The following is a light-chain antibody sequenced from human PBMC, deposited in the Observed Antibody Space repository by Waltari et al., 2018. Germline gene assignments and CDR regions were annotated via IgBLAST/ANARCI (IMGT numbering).Light chain of an antibody. CDR1: QSVLFNSNNKNY. V-gene: IGKV4-1*01. Sequence: IVTPLSPDSPAVSLAERPTFSCKSSQSVLFNSNNKNYVAWYQQKPGQPPKLLIFWAAARESGFPDRFSGSGSGTDFVLTISSLQAEDVAVYYCQQFYHSPVTFGQGTKVEIK. CDR2: WAA. CDR3: QQFYHSPVT. J-gene: IGKJ1*01.